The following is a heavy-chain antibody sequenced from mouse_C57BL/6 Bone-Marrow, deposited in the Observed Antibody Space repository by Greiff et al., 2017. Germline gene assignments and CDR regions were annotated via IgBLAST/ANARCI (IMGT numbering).Heavy chain of an antibody. CDR1: GYAFTNYL. CDR3: ASIYYEYDLYAMDY. CDR2: INPGSGGT. V-gene: IGHV1-54*01. Sequence: QVQLQQSGAELVRPGTSVKVSCKASGYAFTNYLIEWVKQRPGQGLEWIGVINPGSGGTNYNEKFKGKATLTADKSSSTAYMQLSSRTSEDSAVYVCASIYYEYDLYAMDYWGQGTSVTVSS. D-gene: IGHD2-4*01. J-gene: IGHJ4*01.